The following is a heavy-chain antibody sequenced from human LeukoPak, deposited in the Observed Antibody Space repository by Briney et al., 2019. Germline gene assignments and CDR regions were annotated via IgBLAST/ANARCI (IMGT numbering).Heavy chain of an antibody. CDR1: GGTFSTYA. CDR3: ARDSGGAGSYYYFDY. V-gene: IGHV1-69*13. CDR2: IIPIPATE. Sequence: ASLKVSCKASGGTFSTYAISWVRPAAGQGLEWMGGIIPIPATENYAQKFQGKVTITADESTSIAYMQLSSMRSEDTAVYYCARDSGGAGSYYYFDYWGQGTLVTVSS. D-gene: IGHD3-10*01. J-gene: IGHJ4*02.